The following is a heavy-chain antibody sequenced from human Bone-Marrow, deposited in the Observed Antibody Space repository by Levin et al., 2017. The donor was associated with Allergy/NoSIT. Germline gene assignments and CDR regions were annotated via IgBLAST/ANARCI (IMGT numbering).Heavy chain of an antibody. V-gene: IGHV3-30*18. D-gene: IGHD4-11*01. CDR2: ISFDGYNE. CDR3: AKVHSRSSSMGPADY. Sequence: GGFLRLSCAASGFAFGTYAIHWVRQAPGKGLDWVALISFDGYNEWYADSVKGRFTISRDNSKNTLYLQMNSLRAEDTAVYYCAKVHSRSSSMGPADYWGQGTLVTVSS. J-gene: IGHJ4*02. CDR1: GFAFGTYA.